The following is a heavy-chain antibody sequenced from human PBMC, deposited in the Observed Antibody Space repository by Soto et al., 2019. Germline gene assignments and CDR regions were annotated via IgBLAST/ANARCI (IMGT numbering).Heavy chain of an antibody. CDR2: INPGNGAT. CDR3: ARCVRVSRRLPLGY. J-gene: IGHJ1*01. V-gene: IGHV1-3*01. CDR1: GYSFTDYA. D-gene: IGHD7-27*01. Sequence: QVHHVQSGAEVKTPGASVKVSCRASGYSFTDYAFHWVRQAPGHSPEWLGWINPGNGATKYSQMLNGRLTITSDTYASTVYMELSSLRYEDTAVYFCARCVRVSRRLPLGYWGQGTLVSVSS.